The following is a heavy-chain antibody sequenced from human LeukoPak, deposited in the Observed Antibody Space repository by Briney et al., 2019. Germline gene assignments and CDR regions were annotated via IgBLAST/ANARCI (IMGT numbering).Heavy chain of an antibody. CDR3: ARVEDMGDYRYWYFEV. CDR1: GGSINY. D-gene: IGHD1-26*01. CDR2: LYYSGTT. V-gene: IGHV4-39*01. J-gene: IGHJ2*01. Sequence: PSETLSLTCTVSGGSINYGGWIRQTPGKGLAWIWRLYYSGTTHYNPSLKSRVTISVDTSKNQFSLKLSSVTAADTAVYYCARVEDMGDYRYWYFEVWGRGTLVTVSS.